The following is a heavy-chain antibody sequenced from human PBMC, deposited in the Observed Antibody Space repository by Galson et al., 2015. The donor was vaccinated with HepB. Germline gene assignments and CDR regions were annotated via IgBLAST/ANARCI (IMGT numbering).Heavy chain of an antibody. CDR2: IKQDGRDE. V-gene: IGHV3-7*01. J-gene: IGHJ6*02. Sequence: SLRLSCAASGFIFSNYYMNWVRQAPGKGLEWVADIKQDGRDEDYLGSVRGRFTISRDNAKNSLYLQMNSLGAEDTAVYFCARGAGQRVLRYYHGMDVWGQGTTVTVSS. CDR1: GFIFSNYY. CDR3: ARGAGQRVLRYYHGMDV. D-gene: IGHD4/OR15-4a*01.